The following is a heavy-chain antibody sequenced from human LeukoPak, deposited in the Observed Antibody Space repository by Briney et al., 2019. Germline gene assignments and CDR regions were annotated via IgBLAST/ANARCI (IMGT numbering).Heavy chain of an antibody. CDR1: GFTFSSYS. J-gene: IGHJ5*01. Sequence: GGSLRLSCAASGFTFSSYSMNWVRQAPGKGLEWVSAISSSSSYIYYADSVKGRFTISRDNAKNSLYLQMNSLRAGDTAVYYCARVGDFQSVAGNCDSWGQGTLVTVSS. D-gene: IGHD6-19*01. CDR2: ISSSSSYI. V-gene: IGHV3-21*01. CDR3: ARVGDFQSVAGNCDS.